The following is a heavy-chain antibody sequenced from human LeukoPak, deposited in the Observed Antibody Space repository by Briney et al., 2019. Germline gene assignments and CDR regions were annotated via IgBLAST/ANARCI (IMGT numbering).Heavy chain of an antibody. CDR3: ARENGLGWFDP. Sequence: PSETLSLTCAVYGGFFSGYYWSWIRQPPGKGLEWIGEINHSGSTNYNPSLKSRVTISVDTSKNQFSLKLSSVTAADTAVYYCARENGLGWFDPWGQGTLVTVSS. J-gene: IGHJ5*02. CDR2: INHSGST. V-gene: IGHV4-34*01. CDR1: GGFFSGYY. D-gene: IGHD1-1*01.